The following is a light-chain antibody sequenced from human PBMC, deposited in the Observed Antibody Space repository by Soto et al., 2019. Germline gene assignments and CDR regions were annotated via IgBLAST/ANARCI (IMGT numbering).Light chain of an antibody. CDR3: QQYSIWRT. CDR1: ESVSTN. J-gene: IGKJ1*01. Sequence: EIVMTHSPATLSLSPCERATLSARASESVSTNLAWYQQKAGQAPRLLIYGASTRATGIPARFSGSGSGTEFTLTISSLQSEDFAVYYCQQYSIWRTFGQGTKVDI. CDR2: GAS. V-gene: IGKV3-15*01.